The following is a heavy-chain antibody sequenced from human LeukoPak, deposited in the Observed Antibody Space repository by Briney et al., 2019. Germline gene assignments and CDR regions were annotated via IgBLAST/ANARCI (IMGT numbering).Heavy chain of an antibody. J-gene: IGHJ4*02. CDR3: AGDSGWLFRY. CDR1: GFTFSSYA. D-gene: IGHD3-9*01. Sequence: GGSLRLSCAASGFTFSSYAMSWVRQAPRKGLEWVSAISGSGGSTYYADSVKGRFTISRDNSKNTLYLQMNSLRAEDTAVYYCAGDSGWLFRYWGQGTLVTVSS. V-gene: IGHV3-23*01. CDR2: ISGSGGST.